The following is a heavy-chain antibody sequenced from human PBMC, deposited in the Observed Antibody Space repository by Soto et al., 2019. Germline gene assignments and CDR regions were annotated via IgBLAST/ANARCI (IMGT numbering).Heavy chain of an antibody. CDR2: SSADNGDT. CDR3: ARPRKWLRSGGMDV. CDR1: GYTFTSHG. D-gene: IGHD5-12*01. Sequence: QVQLVQSGAEVKKPGASVKVSCKGSGYTFTSHGITWVRQAPGQGLEWMGWSSADNGDTKYAQKGQGRFTMTTETSTDTAYMELRSLRFDDTAIYYCARPRKWLRSGGMDVWGQGTTVTVSS. J-gene: IGHJ6*02. V-gene: IGHV1-18*01.